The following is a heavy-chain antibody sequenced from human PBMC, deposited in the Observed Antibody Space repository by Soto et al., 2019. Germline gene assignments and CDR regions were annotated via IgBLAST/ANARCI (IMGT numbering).Heavy chain of an antibody. CDR3: AREYYDILTGPTGLDY. V-gene: IGHV4-30-4*01. J-gene: IGHJ4*02. Sequence: PSETLSLTSTLSGGSISSGDYYWSWIRQPPGKGLEWIGYIYYSGSTYYNPSLKSRVTISVDTSKKQFSLKLSSVTAADTAVYYCAREYYDILTGPTGLDYWGQGTMVTVSS. D-gene: IGHD3-9*01. CDR2: IYYSGST. CDR1: GGSISSGDYY.